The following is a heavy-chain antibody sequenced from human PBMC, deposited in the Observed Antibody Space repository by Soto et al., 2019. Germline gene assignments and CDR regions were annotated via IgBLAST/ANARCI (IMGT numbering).Heavy chain of an antibody. J-gene: IGHJ4*02. D-gene: IGHD3-3*02. CDR1: GGTFSGYY. CDR2: INHSGST. V-gene: IGHV4-34*01. Sequence: SETLSLTCAVYGGTFSGYYWSWIRQPPGKGLEWIGEINHSGSTNYNPSLKSRVTISVDTSKNQFSLKLSSVTAADTAVYYCARRGIGRSFDYWGQGTLVTVSS. CDR3: ARRGIGRSFDY.